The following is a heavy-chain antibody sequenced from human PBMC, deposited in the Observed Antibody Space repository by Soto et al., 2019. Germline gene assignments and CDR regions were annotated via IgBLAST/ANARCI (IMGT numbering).Heavy chain of an antibody. J-gene: IGHJ4*02. CDR2: INQSGST. CDR1: GGSFSGYY. Sequence: QVQLQQWGAGLLKPSETLSLTCAVYGGSFSGYYWTWIRQPPGTGREWIGEINQSGSTNYNPSIKSRVTISVDTSKNQFSLKLTSVTAADTAVYYCARDKITGLFDYGGQGTLVTVSS. CDR3: ARDKITGLFDY. V-gene: IGHV4-34*01. D-gene: IGHD2-8*02.